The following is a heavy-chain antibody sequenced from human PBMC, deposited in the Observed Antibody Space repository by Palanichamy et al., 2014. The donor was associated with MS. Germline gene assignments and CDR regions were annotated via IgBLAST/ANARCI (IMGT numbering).Heavy chain of an antibody. CDR3: AKDPRIGRGAFDI. J-gene: IGHJ3*02. CDR2: GNT. Sequence: GNTHYADSVKGRFTISRDTSKNTLYLQMNSLRVEDTAIYYCAKDPRIGRGAFDIWGQGTMVIVSS. V-gene: IGHV3-23*01. D-gene: IGHD1-14*01.